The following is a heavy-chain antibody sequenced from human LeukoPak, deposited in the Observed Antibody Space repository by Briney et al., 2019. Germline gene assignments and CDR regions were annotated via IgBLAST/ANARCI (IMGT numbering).Heavy chain of an antibody. CDR2: IGTAGDT. Sequence: PGGSLRLSCAASGFTFSSSAMNWVRQAPGKGLEWVSAIGTAGDTYYPGSVKGRFTISRENAKNSLYLQMNSLRAGDTAVYYCARDGYGGNRGALDIWGQGTMVTVSS. CDR3: ARDGYGGNRGALDI. J-gene: IGHJ3*02. V-gene: IGHV3-13*01. D-gene: IGHD4-23*01. CDR1: GFTFSSSA.